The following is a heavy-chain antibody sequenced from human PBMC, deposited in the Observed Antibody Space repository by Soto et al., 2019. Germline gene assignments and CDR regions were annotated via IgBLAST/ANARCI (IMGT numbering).Heavy chain of an antibody. V-gene: IGHV3-23*01. CDR1: GFTFNTYA. CDR3: AKDWRTGADGIDF. J-gene: IGHJ4*02. CDR2: ITKTADKT. Sequence: GGSLRLSCAASGFTFNTYAMSWVRQAPGRGLEWVSSITKTADKTYYADSAKGRFTISRDNPANTVDLQMNSLRAEDTAIYFCAKDWRTGADGIDFWGQGILVTVSS. D-gene: IGHD3-3*01.